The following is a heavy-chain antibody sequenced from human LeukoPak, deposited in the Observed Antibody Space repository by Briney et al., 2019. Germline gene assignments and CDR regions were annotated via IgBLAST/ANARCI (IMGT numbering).Heavy chain of an antibody. D-gene: IGHD1-7*01. J-gene: IGHJ4*02. CDR3: ARDLNWNYGDY. CDR1: GFTFSNYW. Sequence: PGGSLRLSCAASGFTFSNYWMHWVRQAPGKGLVWVSRIFPDGSFTSYADSVKGRFTISRDNAKNTVYLQMNSLRAEDTAVYYCARDLNWNYGDYWGQGTLVTVSS. V-gene: IGHV3-74*01. CDR2: IFPDGSFT.